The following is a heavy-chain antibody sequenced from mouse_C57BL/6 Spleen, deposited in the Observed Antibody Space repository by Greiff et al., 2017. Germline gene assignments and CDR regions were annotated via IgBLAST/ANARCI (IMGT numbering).Heavy chain of an antibody. J-gene: IGHJ1*03. Sequence: VQLQQSGPGLVQPSQRLSITCTVSGFSLTSYGVHWVRQSPGKGLEWLGVIWSGGSTDYNAAFISRLSISKDNSKSQVFFKMNSLQADDTAIYYCARNHYGKEDGYFDVWGTGTTVTVSS. D-gene: IGHD2-1*01. V-gene: IGHV2-2*01. CDR1: GFSLTSYG. CDR3: ARNHYGKEDGYFDV. CDR2: IWSGGST.